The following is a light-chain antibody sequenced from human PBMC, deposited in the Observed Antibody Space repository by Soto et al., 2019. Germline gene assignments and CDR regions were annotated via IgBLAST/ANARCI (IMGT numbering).Light chain of an antibody. V-gene: IGKV1-27*01. Sequence: DIQMTQSPTSLSASVGDRVTITCRASQGIRNYVAWYQQIPGKAPKLLIYAASTLQSGVPSRFSGSGSETDFTLPINGLQPEDVATYTCQKYSSVPVFGPGTKVKIK. J-gene: IGKJ3*01. CDR1: QGIRNY. CDR3: QKYSSVPV. CDR2: AAS.